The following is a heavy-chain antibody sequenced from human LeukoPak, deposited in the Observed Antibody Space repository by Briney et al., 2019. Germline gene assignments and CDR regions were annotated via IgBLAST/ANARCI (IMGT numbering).Heavy chain of an antibody. Sequence: ASVKVSCKASGYTFTTYGINWVRQAPGQRLEWMGWINAGNGNTKYSQEFQGRVTITRDTSASTAYMELSSLRSEDMAVYYCAREGCSSTSCRGYNWFDPWGQGTLVTVSS. CDR3: AREGCSSTSCRGYNWFDP. CDR2: INAGNGNT. D-gene: IGHD2-2*01. CDR1: GYTFTTYG. V-gene: IGHV1-3*03. J-gene: IGHJ5*02.